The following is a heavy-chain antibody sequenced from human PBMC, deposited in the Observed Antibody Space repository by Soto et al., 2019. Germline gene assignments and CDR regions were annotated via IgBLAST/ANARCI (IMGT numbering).Heavy chain of an antibody. CDR1: GYTFTSYG. CDR3: ARVGRYCSSTSCRGARGWFDP. J-gene: IGHJ5*02. V-gene: IGHV1-18*01. CDR2: ISAYNGNT. Sequence: QVQLVLSGAEVKKPGASVKVSCKASGYTFTSYGISWVRQAPGQGLEWMGWISAYNGNTNYAQKLQGRVTMTTDTSTSTAYMELRSLRSDDTAVYYCARVGRYCSSTSCRGARGWFDPWGQGTLVTVSS. D-gene: IGHD2-2*01.